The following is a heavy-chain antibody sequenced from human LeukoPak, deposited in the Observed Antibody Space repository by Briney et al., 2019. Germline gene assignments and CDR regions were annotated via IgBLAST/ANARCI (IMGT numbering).Heavy chain of an antibody. CDR1: GFTFTTYE. D-gene: IGHD3-22*01. J-gene: IGHJ2*01. V-gene: IGHV3-48*03. Sequence: GGSLRLSCATSGFTFTTYEMNWVRQAPGKGLEWVSYITSSGDIKTYADPVKGRFTISRDNSKNTLYLQMDSLRPEDTAVYYCVKKNDYYTSESFYVWWYFDLWGRGALVTVSS. CDR3: VKKNDYYTSESFYVWWYFDL. CDR2: ITSSGDIK.